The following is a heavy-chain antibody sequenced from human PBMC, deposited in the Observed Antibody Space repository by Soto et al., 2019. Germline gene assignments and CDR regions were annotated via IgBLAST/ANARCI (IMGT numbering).Heavy chain of an antibody. CDR3: AKEKISTSCCNWFDP. J-gene: IGHJ5*02. Sequence: PGGSLRLSCVASGFPFSNYVLYWVRQAPGRGLEWVSAITPGGGNTIYADSVKGRFTISRDDSKDTQYLQMNSLRAEDTGVYYCAKEKISTSCCNWFDPWGQGTLVTVSS. D-gene: IGHD2-2*01. V-gene: IGHV3-23*01. CDR2: ITPGGGNT. CDR1: GFPFSNYV.